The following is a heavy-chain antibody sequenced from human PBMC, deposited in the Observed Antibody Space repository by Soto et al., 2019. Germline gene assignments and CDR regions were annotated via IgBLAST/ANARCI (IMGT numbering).Heavy chain of an antibody. CDR2: IYYSGST. J-gene: IGHJ4*02. V-gene: IGHV4-31*03. D-gene: IGHD1-26*01. Sequence: PSETLSLTCTVSGASISSGGYYWSWIRQHPGKGLEWIANIYYSGSTYYNPSLKSRVTISIDTPKNQFSLKLSSVTAAATAVYYCEKEHAWELLFDFWGQGTLVTVSS. CDR1: GASISSGGYY. CDR3: EKEHAWELLFDF.